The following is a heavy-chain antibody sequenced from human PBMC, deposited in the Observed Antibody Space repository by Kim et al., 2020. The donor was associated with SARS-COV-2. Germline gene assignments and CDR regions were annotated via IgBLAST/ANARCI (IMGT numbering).Heavy chain of an antibody. J-gene: IGHJ6*02. CDR3: AREIYDFWSGPYYYGMDV. Sequence: GGSLRLSCAASGFTFSSYEMNWVRQAPGKGLEWVSYISSSGSTIYYADSVKGRFTISRDNAKNSLYLQMNSLRAEDTAVYYCAREIYDFWSGPYYYGMDVWGQGTTVTVSS. CDR1: GFTFSSYE. D-gene: IGHD3-3*01. V-gene: IGHV3-48*03. CDR2: ISSSGSTI.